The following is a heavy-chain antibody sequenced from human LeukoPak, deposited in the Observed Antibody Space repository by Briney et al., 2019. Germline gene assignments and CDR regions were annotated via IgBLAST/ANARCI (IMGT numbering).Heavy chain of an antibody. V-gene: IGHV3-43*02. J-gene: IGHJ4*02. CDR3: ATWGRAVAGTGINY. Sequence: GGSLRLSCAASGFTFDDYAMHWVRQAPGKGLEWVSLISGDGGSTYYADSVKDRFTISRDNSKNSLYLQMNSLRTEDTALYYCATWGRAVAGTGINYWGQGTLVTVSS. D-gene: IGHD6-19*01. CDR2: ISGDGGST. CDR1: GFTFDDYA.